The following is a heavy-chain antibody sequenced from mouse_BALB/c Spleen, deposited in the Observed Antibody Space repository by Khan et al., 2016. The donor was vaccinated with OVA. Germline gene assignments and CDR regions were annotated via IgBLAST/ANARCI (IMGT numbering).Heavy chain of an antibody. CDR3: ARTHER. CDR2: INPSSGYT. J-gene: IGHJ2*01. V-gene: IGHV1-4*01. CDR1: GYTFTSYT. Sequence: QMQLEESGAELARPGASVKMSCKASGYTFTSYTMHWVKQRPGQGLEWIGYINPSSGYTKYNQKFKDKATLTADKSSSTAYMQLSSLTSEASAVYYGARTHERWGQGTTLTVSS.